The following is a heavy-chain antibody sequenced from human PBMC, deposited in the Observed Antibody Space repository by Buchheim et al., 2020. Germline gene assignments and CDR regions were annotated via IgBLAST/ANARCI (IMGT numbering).Heavy chain of an antibody. J-gene: IGHJ6*02. Sequence: EVQLVESGGGLVQPGGSLRLSCAASGFIFSRYRMNWVRQAPGKGLEWVSYISSSSSAIYYADSVKGRFTISRDNAKNSLYLQMNSLRAEDTAVYYCARKQEGESVGVINYYYNMDVGGQGTT. CDR3: ARKQEGESVGVINYYYNMDV. V-gene: IGHV3-48*04. D-gene: IGHD3-16*01. CDR2: ISSSSSAI. CDR1: GFIFSRYR.